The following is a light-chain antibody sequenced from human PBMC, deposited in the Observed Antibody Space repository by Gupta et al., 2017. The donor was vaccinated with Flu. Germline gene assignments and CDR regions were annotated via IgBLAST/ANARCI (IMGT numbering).Light chain of an antibody. CDR3: QRTDNFPWT. CDR2: AAS. CDR1: QGISAW. J-gene: IGKJ1*01. Sequence: PSSVSASVGDTVTITWRASQGISAWLAWYQQKPGIAPKLLMSAASSLESGVPTRFSGSGFGTEFTLTISRLQPEDFATYYCQRTDNFPWTFGQGTKVEIK. V-gene: IGKV1-12*01.